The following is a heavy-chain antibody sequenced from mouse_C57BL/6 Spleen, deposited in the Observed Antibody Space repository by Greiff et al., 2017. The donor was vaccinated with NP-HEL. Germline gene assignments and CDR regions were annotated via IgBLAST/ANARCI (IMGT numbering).Heavy chain of an antibody. V-gene: IGHV3-6*01. J-gene: IGHJ3*01. CDR1: GYSITSGYY. CDR3: AREVYGSSYRFAY. D-gene: IGHD1-1*01. Sequence: VQLQQSGPGLVKPSQSLSLTCSVTGYSITSGYYWNWIRQFPGNKLEWMGYISYDGSNNYNPSLKNRISITRDTSKNQFFLKLNSVTTEDTATYYCAREVYGSSYRFAYWGQGTLVTVSA. CDR2: ISYDGSN.